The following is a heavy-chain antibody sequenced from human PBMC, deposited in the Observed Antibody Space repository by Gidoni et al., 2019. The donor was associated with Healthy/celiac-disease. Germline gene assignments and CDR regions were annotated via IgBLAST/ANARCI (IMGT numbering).Heavy chain of an antibody. CDR3: ARDPVLRYFDWSDRQNYYYYGMDV. V-gene: IGHV1-69*12. CDR2: TIPIFGTA. D-gene: IGHD3-9*01. Sequence: QVQLVQSGAEVKKPGSSVKVSCKASGGTFSSYAISWVRQPPGKGLEGMGGTIPIFGTANYEQKFQGRVTITADESTSTAYMELSSLRSEDTAVYYCARDPVLRYFDWSDRQNYYYYGMDVWGQGTTVTVSS. CDR1: GGTFSSYA. J-gene: IGHJ6*02.